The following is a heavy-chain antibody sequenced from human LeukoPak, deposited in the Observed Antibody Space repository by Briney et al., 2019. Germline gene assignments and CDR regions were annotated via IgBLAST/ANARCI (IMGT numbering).Heavy chain of an antibody. Sequence: SETLSLSCTASGVSFSSYYWSWIRQPPGKGLEWIGYIYYSGSTNYNPSLKSRVTISVDTSKNQFSLKLSSETAADTAVYYWARYNVYSPGYMDVWGKGTTVTVSS. CDR1: GVSFSSYY. CDR3: ARYNVYSPGYMDV. CDR2: IYYSGST. V-gene: IGHV4-59*01. D-gene: IGHD3-10*02. J-gene: IGHJ6*03.